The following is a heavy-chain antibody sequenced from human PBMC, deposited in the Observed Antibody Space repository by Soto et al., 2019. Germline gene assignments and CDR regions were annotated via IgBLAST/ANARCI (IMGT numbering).Heavy chain of an antibody. CDR2: ISSASSTT. V-gene: IGHV3-48*01. D-gene: IGHD3-3*01. Sequence: EEQLVESGGALVQPGGSLRLSCAASGFTFNRFGMYWVRQAPGRGLDRISYISSASSTTQYAESVKCRFTISRDNVRDSLYLQMSSLRVEDPNMYYCASHPLWSVLSDYYYMDVWGKGTTVTISS. CDR3: ASHPLWSVLSDYYYMDV. J-gene: IGHJ6*03. CDR1: GFTFNRFG.